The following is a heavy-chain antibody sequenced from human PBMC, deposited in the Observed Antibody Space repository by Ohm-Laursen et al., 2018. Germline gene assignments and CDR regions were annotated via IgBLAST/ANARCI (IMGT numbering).Heavy chain of an antibody. D-gene: IGHD1-26*01. V-gene: IGHV1-2*02. J-gene: IGHJ3*02. CDR2: INPNSGGT. Sequence: GASVKVSCKASGYTFTGYYMHWVRQAPGQGLEWMGWINPNSGGTNYAQKFQGGVTMTTDTSINTAYMELRSLRSDDAAVYYCARYSHAGSAFDIWGQGTMVTVSS. CDR3: ARYSHAGSAFDI. CDR1: GYTFTGYY.